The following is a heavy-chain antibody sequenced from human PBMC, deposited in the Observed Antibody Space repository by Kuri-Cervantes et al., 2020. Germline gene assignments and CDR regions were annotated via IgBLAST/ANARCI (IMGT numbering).Heavy chain of an antibody. CDR2: IYHSGST. V-gene: IGHV4-38-2*02. J-gene: IGHJ4*02. Sequence: GSLRLSCTVSGYSISSGYYWGWSRQPPGKGLEWIGSIYHSGSTYYNPSLKSRVTISVDTSKNQFSLKLSSVTAADTAVYYCARDRAEYSSSWYNYFDYWGQGTLVTVSS. CDR3: ARDRAEYSSSWYNYFDY. D-gene: IGHD6-13*01. CDR1: GYSISSGYY.